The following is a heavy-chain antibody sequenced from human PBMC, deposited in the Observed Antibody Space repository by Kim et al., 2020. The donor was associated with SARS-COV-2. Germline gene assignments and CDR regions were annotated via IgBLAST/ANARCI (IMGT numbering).Heavy chain of an antibody. D-gene: IGHD4-17*01. J-gene: IGHJ4*02. CDR3: ARGGFYGDYVDY. CDR1: GGSISRYY. Sequence: SETLSLTCTVSGGSISRYYWSWIRQPPGMGLEWIGYIYYIGSTNYNPSLKSRVTISLDTSKNQFSLKLSSVTAADTAVYYCARGGFYGDYVDYWGQGTLVTVSS. V-gene: IGHV4-59*08. CDR2: IYYIGST.